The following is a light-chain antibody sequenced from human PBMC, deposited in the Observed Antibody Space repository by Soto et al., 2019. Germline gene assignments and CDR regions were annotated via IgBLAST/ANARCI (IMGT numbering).Light chain of an antibody. CDR3: QQSYSTPLT. CDR2: ATS. V-gene: IGKV1-39*01. CDR1: QNISNF. J-gene: IGKJ4*01. Sequence: DIQMTQSPSSLSASVGDRVAISCRASQNISNFLNWYQQKPGKAPNFLIYATSSLQSGVPSRFSGSGSGTDVTLTISSLQPEDFATYYCQQSYSTPLTFGGGTKVEIK.